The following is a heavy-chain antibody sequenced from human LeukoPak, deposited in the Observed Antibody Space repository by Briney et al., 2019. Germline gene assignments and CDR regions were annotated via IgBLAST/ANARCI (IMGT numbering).Heavy chain of an antibody. CDR1: GFTVSSNY. D-gene: IGHD2-2*01. J-gene: IGHJ4*02. CDR3: VTPDRAYCSSTSCSNGLQHRLDY. V-gene: IGHV3-66*01. CDR2: IYSGGST. Sequence: GGSLRLSCAASGFTVSSNYMSWVRQAPGKGLEWVSVIYSGGSTYYADSVKGRFTISRDNSKNTLYLQMNSLRAEDTAVYYCVTPDRAYCSSTSCSNGLQHRLDYWGQGTLVTVSS.